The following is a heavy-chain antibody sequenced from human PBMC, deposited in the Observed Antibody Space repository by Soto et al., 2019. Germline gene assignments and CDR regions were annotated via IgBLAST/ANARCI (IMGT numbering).Heavy chain of an antibody. CDR1: GGTFSSYA. CDR2: IIPIFGKA. J-gene: IGHJ6*02. Sequence: QVQLVQSGAEVKKPGSSVKVSCKASGGTFSSYAISWVRQAPGQGLEWMGGIIPIFGKADYAQKFQGRVTLTADESTSTAYMELSSLRSEDTAVYYCASHSGSSPEGRYYYGMDVWGQGTTVTVSS. CDR3: ASHSGSSPEGRYYYGMDV. V-gene: IGHV1-69*12. D-gene: IGHD1-26*01.